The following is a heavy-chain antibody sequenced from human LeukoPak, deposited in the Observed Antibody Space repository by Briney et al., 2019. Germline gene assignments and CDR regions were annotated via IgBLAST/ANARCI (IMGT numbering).Heavy chain of an antibody. D-gene: IGHD1-26*01. CDR1: GGTFSSYA. J-gene: IGHJ2*01. V-gene: IGHV1-69*13. Sequence: SVKVSCKASGGTFSSYAISWVRQAPGQGLEWMGGIIPIFGTANYAQKFQGRGTITADESTSTAYRELSSRRSEDTAVYYCAKDLGGNYDWYFDLGARGPLVPVPS. CDR3: AKDLGGNYDWYFDL. CDR2: IIPIFGTA.